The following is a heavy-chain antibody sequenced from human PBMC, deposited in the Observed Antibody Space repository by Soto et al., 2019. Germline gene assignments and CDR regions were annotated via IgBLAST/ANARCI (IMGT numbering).Heavy chain of an antibody. Sequence: GGSLRLSCAASGFTFDDYAMHWVRQAPGKGLEWVSGISWNSGSIGYADSVKGRFTISRDNAKNSLYLQMNSLRAEDTALYYCAKESGYYDSSGYTAFDIWGQGTMVTVSS. V-gene: IGHV3-9*01. D-gene: IGHD3-22*01. CDR3: AKESGYYDSSGYTAFDI. CDR1: GFTFDDYA. CDR2: ISWNSGSI. J-gene: IGHJ3*02.